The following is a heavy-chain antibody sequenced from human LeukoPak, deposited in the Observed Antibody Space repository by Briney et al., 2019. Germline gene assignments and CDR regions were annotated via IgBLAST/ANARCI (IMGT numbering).Heavy chain of an antibody. J-gene: IGHJ4*02. CDR1: GYTVTELS. Sequence: ASVKVSCKVSGYTVTELSMQWVRQAPGKGLEWMGGFDPEDGEKMYAQKFQSRVTMTEDTSTDTAYMELSSLRSEDTAVYYCATGPVAWTAGFDYWGQGTLVTVSP. D-gene: IGHD3/OR15-3a*01. CDR2: FDPEDGEK. CDR3: ATGPVAWTAGFDY. V-gene: IGHV1-24*01.